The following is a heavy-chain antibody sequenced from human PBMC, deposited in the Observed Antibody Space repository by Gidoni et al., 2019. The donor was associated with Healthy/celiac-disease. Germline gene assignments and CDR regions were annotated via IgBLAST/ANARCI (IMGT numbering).Heavy chain of an antibody. J-gene: IGHJ4*02. Sequence: QLQLQESDPGLVKPSETLSLACTVAGGSISSSSYYWGWIRQPPGKGLEWIGSIYYSGSTYYNPSLKSRVTIFVDTSKNQFSLKLSSVTAADTAVYYCARGYRNLYPFDYWGQGTLVTVSS. D-gene: IGHD4-4*01. V-gene: IGHV4-39*01. CDR1: GGSISSSSYY. CDR2: IYYSGST. CDR3: ARGYRNLYPFDY.